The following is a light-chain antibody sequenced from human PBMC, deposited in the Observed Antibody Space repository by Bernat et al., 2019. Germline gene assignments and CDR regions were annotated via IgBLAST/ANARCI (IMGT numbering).Light chain of an antibody. CDR3: CSFTTTTTWV. CDR1: SSDVGSYNL. J-gene: IGLJ3*02. V-gene: IGLV2-18*02. Sequence: QSALTQPPSVSGSPGQSVTISCTGTSSDVGSYNLVSWYQQPPGTAPKLMIYEVNNRPSGVPDRFSGSKSGNTASLTISGLQAEDEADYYCCSFTTTTTWVFGGGTKLTVL. CDR2: EVN.